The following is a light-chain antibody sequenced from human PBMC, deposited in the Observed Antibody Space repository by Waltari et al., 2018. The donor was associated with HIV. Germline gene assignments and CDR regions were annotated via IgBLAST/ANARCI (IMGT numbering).Light chain of an antibody. CDR1: KVGDKY. CDR3: QPWDSSTSYV. V-gene: IGLV3-1*01. CDR2: QDS. J-gene: IGLJ1*01. Sequence: SYELTQPPSVSVYPGQTASITCSGDKVGDKYACWYQQKPGQSPVLVIFQDSKRPSGIPVRFSGSNSANTATLPISGTPATDDAAYYCQPWDSSTSYVFGTGTKLTVL.